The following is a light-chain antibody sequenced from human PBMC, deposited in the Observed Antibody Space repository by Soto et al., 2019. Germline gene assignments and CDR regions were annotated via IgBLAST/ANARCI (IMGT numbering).Light chain of an antibody. Sequence: QSALTQPASVSGSPGQSSTISCTGTGSDVGGYNYVSWYQQHPGKAPKLMIYDVSNRPSGVSNRFSGSKSGNTASLTISGLQAEDEADYYCSSYTSSSTLGVVFGGGTKLTVL. CDR2: DVS. CDR3: SSYTSSSTLGVV. CDR1: GSDVGGYNY. V-gene: IGLV2-14*01. J-gene: IGLJ2*01.